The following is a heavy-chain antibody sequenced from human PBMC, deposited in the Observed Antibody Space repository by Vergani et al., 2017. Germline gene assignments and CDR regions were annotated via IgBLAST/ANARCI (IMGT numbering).Heavy chain of an antibody. CDR3: ARDTSRLLLEWLLSP. J-gene: IGHJ5*02. CDR2: ISAYNGNT. V-gene: IGHV1-18*01. Sequence: QVQLVQSGVEVKKPGASVKVSCKASGYTFTSYGISWVRQAPGQGLEWMGWISAYNGNTNYAQKLQGRVTMTTDTSTSTAYMELRSLRSDDTAVYYCARDTSRLLLEWLLSPWGQGTLVTVSS. CDR1: GYTFTSYG. D-gene: IGHD3-3*01.